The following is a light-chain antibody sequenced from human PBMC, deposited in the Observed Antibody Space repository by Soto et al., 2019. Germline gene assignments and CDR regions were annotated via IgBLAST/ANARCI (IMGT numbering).Light chain of an antibody. V-gene: IGKV1-27*01. CDR3: QTDNIDSALT. CDR1: QGIRNY. J-gene: IGKJ4*01. CDR2: AAS. Sequence: DIQVTQSPSSLSASIGDRVTITCRASQGIRNYVAWYQQKPGEVPKLLIYAASSLQSGVSSRFSGSGSGTEFTLAISSVQPEDVATYYCQTDNIDSALTFGGGTKVQI.